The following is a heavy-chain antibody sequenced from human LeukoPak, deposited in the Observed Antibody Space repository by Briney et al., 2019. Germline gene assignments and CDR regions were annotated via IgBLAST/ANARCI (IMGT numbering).Heavy chain of an antibody. V-gene: IGHV4-31*03. J-gene: IGHJ3*02. CDR2: IYYSGST. Sequence: SETLSPTCTVSGGSISSGGYYWSWIRQHPGKGLEWIGYIYYSGSTYYNPSLKSRVTISVDTSKNQFSLKLSSVTAADTAVYYCASGELILAFDIWGQGTMVTVSS. CDR3: ASGELILAFDI. CDR1: GGSISSGGYY. D-gene: IGHD2-21*01.